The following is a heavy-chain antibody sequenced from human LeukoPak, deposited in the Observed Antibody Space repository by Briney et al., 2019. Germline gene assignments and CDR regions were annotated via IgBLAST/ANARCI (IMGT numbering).Heavy chain of an antibody. J-gene: IGHJ6*02. CDR2: ISAYNGNT. CDR1: GYTFTSYG. V-gene: IGHV1-18*01. D-gene: IGHD2-15*01. Sequence: ASVTVSFTASGYTFTSYGISWVRQAPGQGLEWMGWISAYNGNTNYAQKLQGRVTMTTDTSTSTAYMELSSLRSEDTAVYYCARAQDIVVVVAASHYYYYGMDVWGQGTTVTVSS. CDR3: ARAQDIVVVVAASHYYYYGMDV.